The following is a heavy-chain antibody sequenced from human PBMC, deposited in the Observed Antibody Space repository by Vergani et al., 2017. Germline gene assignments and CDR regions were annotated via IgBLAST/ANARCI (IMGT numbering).Heavy chain of an antibody. Sequence: QVQLVESGGGVVQPGRSLRHSCAACGFTFNQYGMHWVRQAPGKGREWGAVTWYDGNNKQYADSVKGRFTISRDNSKSTMYLQMNSLRDEDTGVYYCARHLRLLYNLFDPSGQGTLVTVSS. V-gene: IGHV3-33*01. CDR1: GFTFNQYG. J-gene: IGHJ5*02. D-gene: IGHD1-14*01. CDR3: ARHLRLLYNLFDP. CDR2: TWYDGNNK.